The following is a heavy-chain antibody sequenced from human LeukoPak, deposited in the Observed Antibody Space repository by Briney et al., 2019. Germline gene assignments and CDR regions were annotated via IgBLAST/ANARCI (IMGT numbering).Heavy chain of an antibody. V-gene: IGHV3-30-3*01. Sequence: PGGSLRLSCAASGFTFSSYAMHWVRQAPGKGLEWVAVISYDGSNKYYADSVKGRFTISRDNAKNTVYLQMNSLRAEDTAVYYCARVALGSYNWFDPWGQGTLVTVSS. CDR1: GFTFSSYA. CDR2: ISYDGSNK. J-gene: IGHJ5*02. CDR3: ARVALGSYNWFDP. D-gene: IGHD3-10*01.